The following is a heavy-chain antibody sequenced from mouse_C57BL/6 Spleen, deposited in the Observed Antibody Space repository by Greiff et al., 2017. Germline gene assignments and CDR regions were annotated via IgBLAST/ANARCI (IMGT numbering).Heavy chain of an antibody. V-gene: IGHV1-39*01. Sequence: VQLQQSGPKLVKPGASVKISCKASGYSFTDYNMNWVKQSNGKSLEWIGVINPNYGTTSYNQKFKGKATLTVDQSSSTAYMQLNSLTSEDSAVYYCATGYYGSSPYAMDYWGQGTSVTVSS. D-gene: IGHD1-1*01. J-gene: IGHJ4*01. CDR2: INPNYGTT. CDR3: ATGYYGSSPYAMDY. CDR1: GYSFTDYN.